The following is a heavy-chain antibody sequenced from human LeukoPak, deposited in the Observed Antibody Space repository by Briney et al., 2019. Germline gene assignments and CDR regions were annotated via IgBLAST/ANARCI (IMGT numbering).Heavy chain of an antibody. CDR2: MNPNSGNT. V-gene: IGHV1-18*01. CDR3: ARASTHRYNWKSGQLNDAFDI. D-gene: IGHD1-20*01. Sequence: ASVKVSCKASGYTFTSYDINWVRQATGQGLEWMGWMNPNSGNTKHAQKLQGRVTMTTDTSTSTAYMELRSLRSDDTAVYYCARASTHRYNWKSGQLNDAFDIWGQGTMVTVSS. CDR1: GYTFTSYD. J-gene: IGHJ3*02.